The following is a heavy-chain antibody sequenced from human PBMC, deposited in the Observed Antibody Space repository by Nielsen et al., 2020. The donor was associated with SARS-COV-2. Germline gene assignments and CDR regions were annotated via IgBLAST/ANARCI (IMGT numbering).Heavy chain of an antibody. J-gene: IGHJ4*02. CDR3: AKDIKPYRGYFDY. CDR2: ISSSGSTI. D-gene: IGHD1-14*01. Sequence: GESLKISCAASGFTFSDYYMSWIRQAPGKGLEWVSYISSSGSTIYYADSVKGRFTISRDNAKNSLYLQMNSLRAEDTALYYCAKDIKPYRGYFDYWGQGTLVTVSS. CDR1: GFTFSDYY. V-gene: IGHV3-11*01.